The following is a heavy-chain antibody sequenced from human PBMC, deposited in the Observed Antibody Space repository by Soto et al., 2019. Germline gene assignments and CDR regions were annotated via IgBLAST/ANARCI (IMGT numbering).Heavy chain of an antibody. V-gene: IGHV4-39*01. CDR2: IYYSGST. J-gene: IGHJ6*02. CDR3: ACIFSGGYGYGFYYYGMDV. CDR1: GGSISSSSYY. D-gene: IGHD5-18*01. Sequence: KASETLSLTCTVSGGSISSSSYYWGWIRQPPGKGLEWIGSIYYSGSTYYNPSLKSRVTISVDTSKNQFSLKLSSVTAADTAVYYCACIFSGGYGYGFYYYGMDVWGQGTTVTV.